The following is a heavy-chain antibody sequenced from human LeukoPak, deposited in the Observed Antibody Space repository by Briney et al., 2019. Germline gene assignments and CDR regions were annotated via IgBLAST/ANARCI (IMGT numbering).Heavy chain of an antibody. CDR3: ARDRIAAAGSRGMDV. D-gene: IGHD6-13*01. Sequence: GGSLRPSCAASGFTFSSYAMHWVRQAPGKGLEWVAVISYDGSNKYYADSVKGRFTISRDNSKNTLYLQMNSLRAEDTAVYYCARDRIAAAGSRGMDVWGQGTTVTVSS. CDR1: GFTFSSYA. V-gene: IGHV3-30*04. CDR2: ISYDGSNK. J-gene: IGHJ6*02.